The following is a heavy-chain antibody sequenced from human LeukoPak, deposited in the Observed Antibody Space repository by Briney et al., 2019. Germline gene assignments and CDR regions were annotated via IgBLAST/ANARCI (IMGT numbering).Heavy chain of an antibody. Sequence: SETLSLTCTVSGGSISSSSYYWGWIRQPPGKGLEWIGSIYYSGSTYYNPSLKSPVTISVDTSTNQFSLKLSSVTAADTAVYYCARAIAYCGGDCHSGGGGTDYYYMDVWGKGTTVTVSS. CDR3: ARAIAYCGGDCHSGGGGTDYYYMDV. J-gene: IGHJ6*03. CDR1: GGSISSSSYY. D-gene: IGHD2-21*01. CDR2: IYYSGST. V-gene: IGHV4-39*07.